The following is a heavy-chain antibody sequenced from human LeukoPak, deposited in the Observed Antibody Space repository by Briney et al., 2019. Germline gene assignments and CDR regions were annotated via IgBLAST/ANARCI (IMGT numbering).Heavy chain of an antibody. D-gene: IGHD6-19*01. CDR2: FDPEIAKT. V-gene: IGHV1-24*01. CDR3: ARDDSSGWYWFDP. CDR1: GYTLTELS. J-gene: IGHJ5*02. Sequence: ASVKVSCKVSGYTLTELSMHWVRQAPGKGLEWMGGFDPEIAKTIYAQKFQGRVTITADESTSTAYMELSSLRSEDTAVYYCARDDSSGWYWFDPWGQGTLVTVSS.